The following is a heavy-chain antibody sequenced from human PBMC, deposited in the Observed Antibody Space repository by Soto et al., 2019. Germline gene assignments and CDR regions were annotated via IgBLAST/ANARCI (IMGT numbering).Heavy chain of an antibody. CDR2: IYPGDSDT. Sequence: PGESLKISCKGSGYSVTSYWIGWVRQMPGKGLEWMGIIYPGDSDTRYSPSFQGQVTISADKSISTAYLQWSSLKASDTAMYYCATSGKLEGEKVYDAFDIWGQGTMVTVSS. CDR1: GYSVTSYW. D-gene: IGHD3-10*01. J-gene: IGHJ3*02. V-gene: IGHV5-51*01. CDR3: ATSGKLEGEKVYDAFDI.